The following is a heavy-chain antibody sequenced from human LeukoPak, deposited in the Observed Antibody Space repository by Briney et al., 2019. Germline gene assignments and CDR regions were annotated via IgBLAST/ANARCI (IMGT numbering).Heavy chain of an antibody. J-gene: IGHJ3*02. Sequence: PGGSLRLSCAASGFTFRSYSMHWVRQAPGKGLEWVSYISSTSSTIYYADSVKGRFTISRDNAKNSLYLQMNSLRDEDTAVYYCARAAPYYYDSGGYSAFDSWGQGTMVTVSA. D-gene: IGHD3-22*01. CDR3: ARAAPYYYDSGGYSAFDS. V-gene: IGHV3-48*02. CDR2: ISSTSSTI. CDR1: GFTFRSYS.